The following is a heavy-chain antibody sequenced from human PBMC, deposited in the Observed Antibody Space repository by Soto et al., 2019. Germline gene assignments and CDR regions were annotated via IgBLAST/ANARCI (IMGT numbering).Heavy chain of an antibody. J-gene: IGHJ4*02. D-gene: IGHD3-16*01. CDR1: GGSISSYY. CDR3: ARHAYDYIFDY. V-gene: IGHV4-59*08. CDR2: IYYSGST. Sequence: SETLSLTCTVSGGSISSYYWSWIRQPPGKGLEWIGYIYYSGSTNYNPSLKSRVTISVDSSKNQFSLKLSSVTAADTAVYYCARHAYDYIFDYWGQGTLVTVSS.